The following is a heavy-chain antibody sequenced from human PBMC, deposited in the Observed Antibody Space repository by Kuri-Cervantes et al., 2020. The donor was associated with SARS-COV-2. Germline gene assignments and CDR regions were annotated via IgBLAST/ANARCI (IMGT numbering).Heavy chain of an antibody. CDR2: IRYDGSNK. J-gene: IGHJ3*02. CDR3: ARGYSYGYAVLDAFDI. V-gene: IGHV3-30*02. CDR1: GFTFSSYA. D-gene: IGHD5-18*01. Sequence: GESLKISCAASGFTFSSYAMSWVRQAPGKGLEWVAFIRYDGSNKYYADSVKGRFTISRDNSKNTLYLQMNSLRAEDTAVYYCARGYSYGYAVLDAFDIWGQGTMVTVSS.